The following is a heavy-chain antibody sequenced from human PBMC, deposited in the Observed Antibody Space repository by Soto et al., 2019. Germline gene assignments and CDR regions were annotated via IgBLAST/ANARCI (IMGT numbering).Heavy chain of an antibody. CDR3: ARTPAYCGGDCYHRPLDY. D-gene: IGHD2-21*02. J-gene: IGHJ4*02. V-gene: IGHV1-18*01. CDR1: GYTFTSYG. Sequence: GASVKVSCKASGYTFTSYGISWVRQAPGQGLEWMGRISAYNGNTNYAQKLQGRVTMTTDTSTSTAYMELRSLRSDDTAVYYCARTPAYCGGDCYHRPLDYWGQGTLVTVSS. CDR2: ISAYNGNT.